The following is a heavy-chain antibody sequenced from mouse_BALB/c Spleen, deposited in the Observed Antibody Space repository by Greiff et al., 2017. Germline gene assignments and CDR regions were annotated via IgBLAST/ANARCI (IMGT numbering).Heavy chain of an antibody. CDR2: IYPGDGDT. CDR1: GYTFTSYW. J-gene: IGHJ2*01. V-gene: IGHV1-87*01. CDR3: ASGFLFDY. Sequence: VKLQESGAELARPGASVKLSCKASGYTFTSYWMQWVKQRPGQGLEWIGAIYPGDGDTRYTQKFKGKATLTADKSSSTAYMQLSSLASEDSAVYYCASGFLFDYWGQGTTLTVSS.